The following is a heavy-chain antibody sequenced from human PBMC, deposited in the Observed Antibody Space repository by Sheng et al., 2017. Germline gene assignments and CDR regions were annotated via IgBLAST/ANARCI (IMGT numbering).Heavy chain of an antibody. J-gene: IGHJ6*02. CDR3: ARQPMVRGVYSYYYGMDV. D-gene: IGHD3-10*01. V-gene: IGHV4-38-2*01. CDR1: GYSISSGYY. Sequence: QVQLQESGPGLVKPSETLSLTCAVSGYSISSGYYWGWIRQPPGKGLEWIGSIYHSGSTYYNPSLKSRVTISVDTSKNQFSLKLSSVTAADTAVYYCARQPMVRGVYSYYYGMDVWGQGTTVTVSS. CDR2: IYHSGST.